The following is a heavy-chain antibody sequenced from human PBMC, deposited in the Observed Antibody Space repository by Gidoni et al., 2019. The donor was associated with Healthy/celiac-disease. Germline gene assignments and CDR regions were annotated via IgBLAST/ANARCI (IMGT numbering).Heavy chain of an antibody. V-gene: IGHV3-48*01. Sequence: VHLAVSGGGLFQPGGSLSLSCAASGVPFSSSSMTWFRQAPGKGLEWVSYISSSSSTIYYADSVKGGFTIYRDNAKNSLYLQMNSLRAEDTAVYYCALYDSSGTWGMDVWGQGTTVTVSS. CDR1: GVPFSSSS. D-gene: IGHD3-22*01. CDR2: ISSSSSTI. CDR3: ALYDSSGTWGMDV. J-gene: IGHJ6*02.